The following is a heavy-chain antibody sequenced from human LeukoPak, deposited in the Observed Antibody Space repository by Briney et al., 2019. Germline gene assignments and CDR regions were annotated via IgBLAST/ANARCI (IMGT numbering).Heavy chain of an antibody. CDR3: ARHLYFYGSGSRYFDF. Sequence: SETLSLTCTVSGGSISRSNYYWGWIRQPPGKGLEWIGSIYYSGSPYYNPSLETRVIISADTSKNQLSLGLSSVTAADTALYYCARHLYFYGSGSRYFDFWGQGTLVTVSS. J-gene: IGHJ4*02. CDR2: IYYSGSP. CDR1: GGSISRSNYY. D-gene: IGHD3-10*01. V-gene: IGHV4-39*01.